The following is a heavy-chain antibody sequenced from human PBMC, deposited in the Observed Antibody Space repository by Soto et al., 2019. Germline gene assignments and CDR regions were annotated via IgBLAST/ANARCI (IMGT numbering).Heavy chain of an antibody. CDR1: GGSFSGYY. CDR2: INHSGST. CDR3: ARGSRYCTNGVCSNYYMDV. D-gene: IGHD2-8*01. J-gene: IGHJ6*03. Sequence: SETLSLTCAVYGGSFSGYYWSWIRQPPGKGLEWIGEINHSGSTNYNPSLKSRVTISVDTSKNQFSLKLSSVTAADTAVYYCARGSRYCTNGVCSNYYMDVWGKGTTVTVSS. V-gene: IGHV4-34*01.